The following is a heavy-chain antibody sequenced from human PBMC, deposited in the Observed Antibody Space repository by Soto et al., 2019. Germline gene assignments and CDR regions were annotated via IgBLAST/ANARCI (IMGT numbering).Heavy chain of an antibody. V-gene: IGHV3-30*18. J-gene: IGHJ4*02. CDR1: GFTFSTYG. Sequence: ESGGGVVQPGRSLRLSCAASGFTFSTYGMHWVRQPPGKGLEWVAVISSDGKSEHYADPVKGRFSISRDNSKNTLSLQMNSLRVEDTAVYYCAKTITTYSGDSRGRGALVDYWGQGTLVTVSS. D-gene: IGHD3-22*01. CDR3: AKTITTYSGDSRGRGALVDY. CDR2: ISSDGKSE.